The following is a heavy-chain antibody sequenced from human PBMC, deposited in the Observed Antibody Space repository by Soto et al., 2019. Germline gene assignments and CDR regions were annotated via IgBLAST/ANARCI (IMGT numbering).Heavy chain of an antibody. V-gene: IGHV4-59*08. D-gene: IGHD6-19*01. J-gene: IGHJ4*02. CDR2: IYYSGST. CDR1: GGSISSYY. Sequence: SEILSLTCTVSGGSISSYYWSWIRQPPGKGLEWIGYIYYSGSTNYNPSLKSRVTISVDTSKNQFSLKLSSVTAADTAVYYCARHVQWLVTFDYWGQGTLVNVSS. CDR3: ARHVQWLVTFDY.